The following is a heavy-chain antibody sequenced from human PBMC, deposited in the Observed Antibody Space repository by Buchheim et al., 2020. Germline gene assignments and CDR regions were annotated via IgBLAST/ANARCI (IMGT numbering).Heavy chain of an antibody. Sequence: EVQLVESGGGLVQPGGSLRLSCAASGFTFSSYWMSWVRQAPGKRLEWVANIKQDGSEKYYVDSVKGRFTISRDNAKNSLYLQMNSLRAEDTAVYYCAREPSYSSSWYLWFDPWGQGTL. V-gene: IGHV3-7*01. CDR1: GFTFSSYW. CDR3: AREPSYSSSWYLWFDP. CDR2: IKQDGSEK. J-gene: IGHJ5*02. D-gene: IGHD6-13*01.